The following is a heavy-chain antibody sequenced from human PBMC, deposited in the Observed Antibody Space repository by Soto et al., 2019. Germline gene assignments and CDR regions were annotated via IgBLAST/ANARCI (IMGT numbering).Heavy chain of an antibody. CDR3: ARDPRKNCSSTSCSGFDP. CDR2: IYYSGST. V-gene: IGHV4-31*02. D-gene: IGHD2-2*01. J-gene: IGHJ5*02. CDR1: GGSISSGGYY. Sequence: SETLSLTCTVSGGSISSGGYYWSWILHHPGKGLEWIGYIYYSGSTYYNPSLKSRVTISVDTSKNQFSLKLSSVTAADTAVYYCARDPRKNCSSTSCSGFDPWGQGTLVTVSS.